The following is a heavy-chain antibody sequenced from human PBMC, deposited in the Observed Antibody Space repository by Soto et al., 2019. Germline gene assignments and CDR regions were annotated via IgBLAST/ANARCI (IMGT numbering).Heavy chain of an antibody. CDR1: GGTFSSYA. D-gene: IGHD5-18*01. CDR2: IIPIFGTA. CDR3: ARKGLYRYDDGDWYFDL. Sequence: QVQLVQSGAEVKKPGSSVKVSCKASGGTFSSYAISWVRQAPGQGLEWMGGIIPIFGTANYAQKFPGRVTITADESTSKAYMELNSLRPHETAVYDCARKGLYRYDDGDWYFDLWGRGTLVTVSS. V-gene: IGHV1-69*01. J-gene: IGHJ2*01.